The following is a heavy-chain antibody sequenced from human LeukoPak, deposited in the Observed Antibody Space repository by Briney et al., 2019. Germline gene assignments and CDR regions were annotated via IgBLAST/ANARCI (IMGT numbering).Heavy chain of an antibody. Sequence: SVRVSCKASGGTFSSYAISWVRQAPGQGLEWMGRIIPIFGTANYAQKFQGRVTITADKSTSTAYMELSSLRSEDTAVYYCARDHRNWFDPWGQGTLVTVSS. CDR1: GGTFSSYA. CDR2: IIPIFGTA. V-gene: IGHV1-69*06. J-gene: IGHJ5*02. D-gene: IGHD1-14*01. CDR3: ARDHRNWFDP.